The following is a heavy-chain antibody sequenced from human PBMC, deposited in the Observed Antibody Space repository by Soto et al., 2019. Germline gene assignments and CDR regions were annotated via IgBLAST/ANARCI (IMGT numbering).Heavy chain of an antibody. Sequence: GGSLRLSCAASGFTFSSYGMHWVRQAPGKGLEWVAVISYDGSNKYYADSVRGRFTISRDNSKNTLYLQMNSLRAEDTAVYYCARSRTGTTYGGMDVWGQGTTVTVSS. J-gene: IGHJ6*02. V-gene: IGHV3-30*03. CDR3: ARSRTGTTYGGMDV. CDR2: ISYDGSNK. CDR1: GFTFSSYG. D-gene: IGHD1-7*01.